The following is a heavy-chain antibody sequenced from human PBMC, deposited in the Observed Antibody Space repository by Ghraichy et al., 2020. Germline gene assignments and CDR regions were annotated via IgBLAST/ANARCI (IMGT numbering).Heavy chain of an antibody. Sequence: ASVKVSCKASGYTFTGYYMHWVRQAPGQGLEWMGWINPNSGGTNYAQKFQGRVTMTRDTSISTAYMELSRLRSDDTAVYYCARDQERGYSGYDWDYWGQGTLVTVSS. CDR2: INPNSGGT. D-gene: IGHD5-12*01. J-gene: IGHJ4*02. CDR3: ARDQERGYSGYDWDY. CDR1: GYTFTGYY. V-gene: IGHV1-2*02.